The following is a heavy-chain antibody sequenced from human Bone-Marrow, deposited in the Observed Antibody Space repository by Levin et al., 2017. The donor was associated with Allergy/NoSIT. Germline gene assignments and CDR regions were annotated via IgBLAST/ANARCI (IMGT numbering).Heavy chain of an antibody. CDR3: AKAGTTVMLDYSYLDV. Sequence: PGGSLRLSCTISGFIFADYAMNWVRQAPGRGLEWVSSLDGSSGKTHYADAVKGRFTISREYSKNTLFLQMNRLRVEDTARYYCAKAGTTVMLDYSYLDVWGEGTAVTVSS. V-gene: IGHV3-23*01. J-gene: IGHJ6*03. CDR2: LDGSSGKT. D-gene: IGHD4-17*01. CDR1: GFIFADYA.